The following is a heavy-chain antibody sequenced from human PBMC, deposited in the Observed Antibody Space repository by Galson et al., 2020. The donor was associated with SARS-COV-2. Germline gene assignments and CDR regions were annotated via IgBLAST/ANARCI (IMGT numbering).Heavy chain of an antibody. CDR2: INPNSGGT. CDR3: ARDGTAMVTSGFDI. Sequence: SVKVSCKASGYTFTGYYMHWVRQAPGQGIEWMGWINPNSGGTNYAQKFQGRVTMTRDTSISIAYMELSRLRSDDTAVYYCARDGTAMVTSGFDIWGQGTMVTVSS. CDR1: GYTFTGYY. V-gene: IGHV1-2*02. J-gene: IGHJ3*02. D-gene: IGHD5-18*01.